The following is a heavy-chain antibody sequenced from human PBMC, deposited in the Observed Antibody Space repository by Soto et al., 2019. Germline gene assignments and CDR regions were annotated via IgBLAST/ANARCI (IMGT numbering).Heavy chain of an antibody. CDR3: AAAANYYDSSGSPLGY. CDR1: GFTFTSSA. J-gene: IGHJ4*02. D-gene: IGHD3-22*01. CDR2: IVVGSGNT. V-gene: IGHV1-58*01. Sequence: SVKVSCKASGFTFTSSAVQWVRQARGQRLEWIGWIVVGSGNTNYAQKFQERVTITRDMSTSTAYMELSSLRSEDTAVYYCAAAANYYDSSGSPLGYWGQGTLVTVSS.